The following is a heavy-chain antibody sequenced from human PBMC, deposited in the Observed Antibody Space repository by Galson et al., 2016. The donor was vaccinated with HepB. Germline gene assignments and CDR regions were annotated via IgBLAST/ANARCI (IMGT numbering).Heavy chain of an antibody. V-gene: IGHV3-23*01. Sequence: SLRLSCAVSQLSISSSAMSWVRQAPGKGLEWVSSISAGGGSEYTDSVKGRFTISRDNSRNTLYLQMNSLGVEDTAVYYCAKQYVDAPWGQGTLVTVSS. CDR2: ISAGGGSE. CDR3: AKQYVDAP. CDR1: QLSISSSA. D-gene: IGHD3-16*01. J-gene: IGHJ5*02.